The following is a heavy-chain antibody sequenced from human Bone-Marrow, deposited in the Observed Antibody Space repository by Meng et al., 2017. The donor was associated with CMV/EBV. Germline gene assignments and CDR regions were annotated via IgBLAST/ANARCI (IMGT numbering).Heavy chain of an antibody. CDR1: GFTFSDHY. CDR3: ARVVWCSSTSCHGRSYNWFDP. Sequence: GESLKISCAASGFTFSDHYMDWVRQAPGKGLEWVGRTRNKANSYTTEYAASVKGRFTISRYDSKNSLYLQMNSLKTEDTAVYYCARVVWCSSTSCHGRSYNWFDPWGQGTLVTVSS. V-gene: IGHV3-72*01. J-gene: IGHJ5*02. D-gene: IGHD2-2*01. CDR2: TRNKANSYTT.